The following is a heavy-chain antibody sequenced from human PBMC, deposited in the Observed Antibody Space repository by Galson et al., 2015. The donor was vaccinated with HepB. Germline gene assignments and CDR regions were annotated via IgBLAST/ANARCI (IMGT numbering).Heavy chain of an antibody. CDR1: GFTFNTCT. V-gene: IGHV3-30-3*01. D-gene: IGHD1-26*01. CDR3: ARDAMGRGSGSYSAFDY. CDR2: ISSAGTTN. J-gene: IGHJ4*02. Sequence: LRLSCAASGFTFNTCTMQWVRQPPAKGLEGVAAISSAGTTNNHADSGKGRLTFSTDNSNNMLYLEMISLRAEDTAVYYCARDAMGRGSGSYSAFDYWGQGTLVTVSS.